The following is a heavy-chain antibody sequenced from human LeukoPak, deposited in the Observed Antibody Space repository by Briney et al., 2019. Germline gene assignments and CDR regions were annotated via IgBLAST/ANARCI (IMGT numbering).Heavy chain of an antibody. Sequence: GGSLRLSCAASGYTFTSYSMNWVRQAPGKGLEWVSYISSSSSTIYYADYVKGRFTISRGNAKNSLYLQMNSLRAEDTAVYYCARNTYYDVWSGPLLTYYYYYGMDVWGQGTTVTVSS. CDR2: ISSSSSTI. CDR1: GYTFTSYS. J-gene: IGHJ6*02. V-gene: IGHV3-48*01. D-gene: IGHD3-3*01. CDR3: ARNTYYDVWSGPLLTYYYYYGMDV.